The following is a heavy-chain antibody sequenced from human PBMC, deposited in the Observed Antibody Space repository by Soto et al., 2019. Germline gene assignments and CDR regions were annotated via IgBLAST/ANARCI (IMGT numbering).Heavy chain of an antibody. J-gene: IGHJ3*02. CDR1: GYSFTSYG. Sequence: GESLKISCKGSGYSFTSYGIGWVRQMPGKGLEWMGIIYPGDSDTRYSPSFQGQVTISADKSISTADLQWSSLKASDTAMYCCARRLRVRIGDLDAFDIWGQGTMVTASS. CDR3: ARRLRVRIGDLDAFDI. D-gene: IGHD3-16*01. CDR2: IYPGDSDT. V-gene: IGHV5-51*01.